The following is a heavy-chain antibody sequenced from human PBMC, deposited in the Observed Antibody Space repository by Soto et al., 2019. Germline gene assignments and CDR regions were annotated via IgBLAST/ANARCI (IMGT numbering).Heavy chain of an antibody. CDR1: GGTFSSYA. CDR3: ARELGVVWGYYYYYGMDV. Sequence: SVKVSCKASGGTFSSYAISWVRQAPGQGLEWMGGIIPIFGTANYAQKFQGRVTITADESTSTAYMELSSLRSEDTAVYYCARELGVVWGYYYYYGMDVWGQGTTVTVSS. J-gene: IGHJ6*02. D-gene: IGHD3-16*01. V-gene: IGHV1-69*13. CDR2: IIPIFGTA.